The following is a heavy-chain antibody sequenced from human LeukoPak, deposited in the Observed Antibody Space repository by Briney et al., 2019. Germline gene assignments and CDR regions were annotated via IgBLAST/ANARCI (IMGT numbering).Heavy chain of an antibody. CDR2: IIPIFGTA. V-gene: IGHV1-69*13. CDR1: GYTFTSYG. J-gene: IGHJ4*02. CDR3: AVVYGSGSYYLDY. Sequence: ASVKVSCKASGYTFTSYGISWVRQAPGQGLEWMGGIIPIFGTANYAQKFQGRVTITADESTSTAYMELSSLRSEDTAVYYCAVVYGSGSYYLDYWGQGTLVTVSS. D-gene: IGHD3-10*01.